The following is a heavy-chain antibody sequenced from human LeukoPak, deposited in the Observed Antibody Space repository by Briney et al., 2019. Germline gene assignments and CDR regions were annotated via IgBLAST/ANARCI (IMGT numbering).Heavy chain of an antibody. Sequence: SETLSLTCTVPGGSISSYYWSWIRQPPGKGLEWIGYIYYSGSTNYNPSLKSRVTISVDTSKNQFSLKLSSVTAADTAVYYCARVLAATGYSSSWYAVGFDYWGQGTLVTVSS. CDR2: IYYSGST. CDR3: ARVLAATGYSSSWYAVGFDY. V-gene: IGHV4-59*01. D-gene: IGHD6-13*01. CDR1: GGSISSYY. J-gene: IGHJ4*02.